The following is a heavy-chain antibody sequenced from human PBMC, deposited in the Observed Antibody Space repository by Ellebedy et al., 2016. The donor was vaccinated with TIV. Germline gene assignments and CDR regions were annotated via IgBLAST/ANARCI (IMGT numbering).Heavy chain of an antibody. CDR1: GGSISSYY. D-gene: IGHD4-23*01. V-gene: IGHV4-59*12. CDR3: ARRGLRWYLTAYNWFDP. J-gene: IGHJ5*02. Sequence: MPGGSLRLSCPVSGGSISSYYWSWIRQPPGKGLEWIGYIYYSGSTNYNPSLKSRVTISVDTSKNQFSLKLSSVTAADTAVYYCARRGLRWYLTAYNWFDPWGQGTLVTVSS. CDR2: IYYSGST.